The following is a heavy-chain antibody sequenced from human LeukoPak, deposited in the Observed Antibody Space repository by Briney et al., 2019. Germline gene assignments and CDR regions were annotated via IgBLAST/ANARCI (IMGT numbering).Heavy chain of an antibody. V-gene: IGHV4-39*07. J-gene: IGHJ3*02. CDR3: ASGSGSHLLVHDAFDI. CDR2: IYYSGST. D-gene: IGHD1-26*01. Sequence: PSETLSLTCTVSGGSFSSSSYYWGWIRQPPGKGLEWIGSIYYSGSTYYNPSLKSRVTISVDTSKNQFSLKLSSVTAADTAVYYCASGSGSHLLVHDAFDIWGQGTMVTVSS. CDR1: GGSFSSSSYY.